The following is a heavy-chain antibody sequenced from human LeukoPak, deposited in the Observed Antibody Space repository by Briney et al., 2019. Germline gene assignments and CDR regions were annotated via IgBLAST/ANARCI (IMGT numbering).Heavy chain of an antibody. Sequence: SETLSLTCTVSALSTYYWSWIRLPAGKGLEWIGRIHSTGSTTYNPSLKSRVTMSVDASKNRFSLKLTSVIAADTAVYYCAGGSALGVGSKYYFDYWGQGTLVTVSS. CDR1: ALSTYY. CDR2: IHSTGST. V-gene: IGHV4-4*07. J-gene: IGHJ4*02. D-gene: IGHD3-10*01. CDR3: AGGSALGVGSKYYFDY.